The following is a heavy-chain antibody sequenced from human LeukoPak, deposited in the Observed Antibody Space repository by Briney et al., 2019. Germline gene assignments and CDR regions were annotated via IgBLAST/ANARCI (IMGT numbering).Heavy chain of an antibody. D-gene: IGHD5-12*01. CDR3: ARTTEGYAGGPGYSYYYYMDV. V-gene: IGHV4-61*01. Sequence: SQTLSLTCTVSGGSISSGSYYWSWIRQPPGKGLEWIGYIHYSGSTHYNPSLKSRVTISVDTSKNQVSLKLRSVTAADTAVYYCARTTEGYAGGPGYSYYYYMDVWGKGTTVTISS. J-gene: IGHJ6*03. CDR1: GGSISSGSYY. CDR2: IHYSGST.